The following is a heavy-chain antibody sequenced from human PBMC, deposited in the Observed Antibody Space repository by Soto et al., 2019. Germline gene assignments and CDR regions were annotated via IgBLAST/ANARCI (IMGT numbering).Heavy chain of an antibody. V-gene: IGHV4-59*08. J-gene: IGHJ3*02. CDR2: IYYSGST. CDR1: GGSISSYY. D-gene: IGHD4-17*01. CDR3: ARPLTTVTTPHAFDI. Sequence: QAQLQESGPGLVKPSETLSLTCTASGGSISSYYWSWIRQPPGKGLEWIGSIYYSGSTNYNPALKGRVTISVDTSKNQFSLKLSAVTAADTAVYYCARPLTTVTTPHAFDIWGKGPMVTVSS.